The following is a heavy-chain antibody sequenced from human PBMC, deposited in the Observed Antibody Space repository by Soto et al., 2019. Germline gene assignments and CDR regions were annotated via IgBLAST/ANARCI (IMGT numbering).Heavy chain of an antibody. V-gene: IGHV3-21*01. J-gene: IGHJ6*03. CDR1: GFTFSSYS. CDR3: ARDQLNYDFWSGYGYYYYMDV. CDR2: ISSSSSYI. D-gene: IGHD3-3*01. Sequence: PGGSLRLSCAASGFTFSSYSMNWVRQAPGKGLEWVSSISSSSSYIYYADSVKGRFTISRDNAKNSLYLQMNSLRAEDTAVYYCARDQLNYDFWSGYGYYYYMDVWGKGTTVTVS.